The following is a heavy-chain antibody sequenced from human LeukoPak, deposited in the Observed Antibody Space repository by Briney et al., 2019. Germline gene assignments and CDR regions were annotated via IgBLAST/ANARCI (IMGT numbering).Heavy chain of an antibody. V-gene: IGHV2-5*02. CDR2: IYWDDDK. Sequence: KESGPTLVKPTQTPTLTCTFSGFSLSTSGVGVGWIRRPPGKALEWLALIYWDDDKRYSPSLESRLTLTKDTSKNQVVLKMTNMDPVDTATYYCAGGSGRTFDYWGQGTLVTVSS. D-gene: IGHD3-10*01. CDR1: GFSLSTSGVG. J-gene: IGHJ4*02. CDR3: AGGSGRTFDY.